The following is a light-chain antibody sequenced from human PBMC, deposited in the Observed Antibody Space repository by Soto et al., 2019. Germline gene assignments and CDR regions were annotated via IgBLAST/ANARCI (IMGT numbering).Light chain of an antibody. CDR1: SSDIGGHTY. CDR3: SSFAGDNSVV. Sequence: QSALTQPPSASGSRGRSVTISCTGTSSDIGGHTYVSWYQQHPGKAPKLIIYEVNKRPSGVPDRFSGSKSGNTASLTVSGLQAEDEADYHCSSFAGDNSVVFGGGTKLTVL. CDR2: EVN. V-gene: IGLV2-8*01. J-gene: IGLJ2*01.